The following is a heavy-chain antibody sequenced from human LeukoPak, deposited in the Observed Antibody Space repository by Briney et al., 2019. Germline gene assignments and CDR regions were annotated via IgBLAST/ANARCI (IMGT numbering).Heavy chain of an antibody. J-gene: IGHJ4*02. V-gene: IGHV3-7*05. Sequence: PGGSLRLSCAASGFTFSSYWMNWVRQAPGKGLEWVANIKQDGSEKYYVDSVKGRFTISRDNAKNSLYLQMYSLRAEDTAVYYCARDKISSCLDYWGQGTLVTVSS. CDR2: IKQDGSEK. CDR3: ARDKISSCLDY. D-gene: IGHD2-15*01. CDR1: GFTFSSYW.